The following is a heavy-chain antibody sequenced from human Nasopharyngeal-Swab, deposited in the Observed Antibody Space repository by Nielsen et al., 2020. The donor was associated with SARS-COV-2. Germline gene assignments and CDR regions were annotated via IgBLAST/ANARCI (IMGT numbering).Heavy chain of an antibody. Sequence: GESLKISCAASGFTFSSYSMNWVRQAPGKGLEWVSSISSSSSYIYYADSVKGRFTISRDNAKNSLYLQMNSLRAEDTVVYYCARDLYSYGRHFDYWGQGTLVTVSS. CDR2: ISSSSSYI. CDR1: GFTFSSYS. D-gene: IGHD5-18*01. CDR3: ARDLYSYGRHFDY. V-gene: IGHV3-21*01. J-gene: IGHJ4*02.